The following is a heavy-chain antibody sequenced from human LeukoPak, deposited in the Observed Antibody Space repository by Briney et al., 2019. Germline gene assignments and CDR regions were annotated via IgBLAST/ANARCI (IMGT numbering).Heavy chain of an antibody. CDR3: AKDFGHNIRGYYRTSFDY. J-gene: IGHJ4*02. V-gene: IGHV3-43*01. D-gene: IGHD1-26*01. CDR2: ISWDGGST. Sequence: PGGSLRLSCAASGFTFDDYTMHWVRQAPGKGLEWVSLISWDGGSTYYADSVKGRFTISRDNSKNSLYLQMNSLRTEDTALYYCAKDFGHNIRGYYRTSFDYWGQGTLVTVSS. CDR1: GFTFDDYT.